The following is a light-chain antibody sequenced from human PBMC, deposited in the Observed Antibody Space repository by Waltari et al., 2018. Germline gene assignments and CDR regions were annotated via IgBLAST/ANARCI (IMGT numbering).Light chain of an antibody. CDR1: SSDVGGYKY. V-gene: IGLV2-14*01. CDR3: SSYTSSSTLV. CDR2: EVS. J-gene: IGLJ1*01. Sequence: QSALTQPASVSGSPGQSITIPCTGTSSDVGGYKYVSWYQQHPGKAPQLMIYEVSNRPSGVSNRFSGSKSGNTASLTISGLQAEDEADYYCSSYTSSSTLVFGTGTKVTVL.